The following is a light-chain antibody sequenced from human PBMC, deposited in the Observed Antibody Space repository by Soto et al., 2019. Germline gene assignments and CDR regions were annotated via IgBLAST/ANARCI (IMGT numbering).Light chain of an antibody. CDR1: SSNIGAGYD. CDR2: GNN. Sequence: QYVLTQPPSVSGAPGQRVTISCTGSSSNIGAGYDVHWYQQLPGTAPKLLIYGNNNRPSGVPDRFSGSKSGTSASLAITGLQAEDEADYYCQSYDSSLSGWVFGGGTKLTVL. J-gene: IGLJ3*02. CDR3: QSYDSSLSGWV. V-gene: IGLV1-40*01.